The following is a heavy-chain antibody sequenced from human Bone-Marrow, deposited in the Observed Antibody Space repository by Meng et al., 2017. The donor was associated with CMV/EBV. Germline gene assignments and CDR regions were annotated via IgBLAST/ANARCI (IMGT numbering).Heavy chain of an antibody. J-gene: IGHJ4*02. CDR1: GFTFSSYA. V-gene: IGHV3-30-3*02. Sequence: GGSLRLSCAASGFTFSSYAMHWVRQAPGKGLEWVAVISYDGSKKYYADSVKGRFTISRDNSKNTLYLQMNSLRAEDTAVYFCAKSLAMVRGVIGVDYWGQGTLVTVSS. D-gene: IGHD3-10*01. CDR3: AKSLAMVRGVIGVDY. CDR2: ISYDGSKK.